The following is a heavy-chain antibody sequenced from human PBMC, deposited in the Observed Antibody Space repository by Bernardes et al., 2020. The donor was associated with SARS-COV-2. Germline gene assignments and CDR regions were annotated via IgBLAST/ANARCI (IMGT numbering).Heavy chain of an antibody. J-gene: IGHJ4*02. D-gene: IGHD6-13*01. V-gene: IGHV3-53*01. CDR1: GFTVRSTY. Sequence: GGALILSCAASGFTVRSTYMSWVRQAPGPGLEWVSVIYRGGHTYYADSVKGRFTISRDNSKNTLYLQMNSLRAEDTAVYYCARRSSSNWGLDCWGQGTLVTGSS. CDR3: ARRSSSNWGLDC. CDR2: IYRGGHT.